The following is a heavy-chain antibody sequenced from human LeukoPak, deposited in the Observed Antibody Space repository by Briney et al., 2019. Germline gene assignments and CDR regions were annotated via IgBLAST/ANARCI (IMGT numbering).Heavy chain of an antibody. Sequence: VASVKVSCKASGYTFTNYAMNWARQAPGQGLEWMGWISAYNGNTELAQKFQGRVTLATDASTSTAYVELRSLTSDDTAVYFCARGGSRSRRGDDAFDIWGQGTMVTVSS. CDR2: ISAYNGNT. CDR1: GYTFTNYA. CDR3: ARGGSRSRRGDDAFDI. V-gene: IGHV1-18*01. J-gene: IGHJ3*02. D-gene: IGHD3-10*01.